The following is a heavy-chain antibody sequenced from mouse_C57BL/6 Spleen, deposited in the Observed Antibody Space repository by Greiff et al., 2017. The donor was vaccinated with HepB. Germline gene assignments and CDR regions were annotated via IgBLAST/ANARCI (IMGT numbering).Heavy chain of an antibody. D-gene: IGHD2-14*01. Sequence: EVKLVESEGGLVQPGSSMKLSCTASGFTFSDYYMAWVRQVPEKGLEWVANINYDGSSTYYLDSLKSRFIISRDNAKNILYLQMSSLKSEDTATYYCAREGVQYYFDYWGQGTTLTVSS. V-gene: IGHV5-16*01. J-gene: IGHJ2*01. CDR1: GFTFSDYY. CDR2: INYDGSST. CDR3: AREGVQYYFDY.